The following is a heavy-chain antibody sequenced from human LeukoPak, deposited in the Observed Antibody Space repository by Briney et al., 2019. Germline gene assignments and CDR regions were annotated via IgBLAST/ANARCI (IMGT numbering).Heavy chain of an antibody. Sequence: GESLKISCKGSGYSFTSYWIGWVRQMPGKGLEWMGIIYPGDSDTRYNPSFQGQVTISADKSISTAYLQWSSLKASDTAMYYCARTTNPYSDAFDIWGQGTMVTVSS. D-gene: IGHD1-1*01. CDR2: IYPGDSDT. J-gene: IGHJ3*02. CDR1: GYSFTSYW. CDR3: ARTTNPYSDAFDI. V-gene: IGHV5-51*01.